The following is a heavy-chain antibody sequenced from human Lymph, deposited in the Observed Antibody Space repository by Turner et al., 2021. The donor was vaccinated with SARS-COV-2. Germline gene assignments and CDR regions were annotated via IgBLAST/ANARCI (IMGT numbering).Heavy chain of an antibody. J-gene: IGHJ3*02. CDR2: IYSGGST. CDR1: GITVSSNY. Sequence: EVQLVESGGGLVQPGGSLRLSCAASGITVSSNYMSWVRQAPGKGLEWGSVIYSGGSTFYADSVKGRFTISRDKSKNTLYLQMNSLRAEDTAVYYCARDFREGAFDIWGQGTMVTISS. D-gene: IGHD3-10*01. V-gene: IGHV3-66*01. CDR3: ARDFREGAFDI.